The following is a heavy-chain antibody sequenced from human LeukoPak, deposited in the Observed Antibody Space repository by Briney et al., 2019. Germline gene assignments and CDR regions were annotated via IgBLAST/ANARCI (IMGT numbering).Heavy chain of an antibody. J-gene: IGHJ4*02. CDR2: ISGSGGST. D-gene: IGHD3-16*01. Sequence: GGSLSLSSAATGFTSSSYAMSRVRQAPGKGLEWVSAISGSGGSTYYADSVKGRFTISRDNSKNTLYLQMNSLRAVDTAVYYCAKGSHWDYFDYWGQGTLVTVSS. CDR3: AKGSHWDYFDY. CDR1: GFTSSSYA. V-gene: IGHV3-23*01.